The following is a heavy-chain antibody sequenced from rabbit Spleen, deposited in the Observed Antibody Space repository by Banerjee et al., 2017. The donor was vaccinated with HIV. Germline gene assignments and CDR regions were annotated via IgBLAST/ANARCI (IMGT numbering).Heavy chain of an antibody. CDR3: ARDTGSSFSTYGMDL. CDR1: GFSFSSNW. D-gene: IGHD8-1*01. V-gene: IGHV1S45*01. J-gene: IGHJ6*01. CDR2: IYAGSSGTT. Sequence: LEESGGGLVQPEGSLALTCTVSGFSFSSNWICWVRQAPGKGLEWIACIYAGSSGTTYYASWAKGRFTISKTSSTTVTLQMTSLTAADTATYFCARDTGSSFSTYGMDLWGQGTLVTVS.